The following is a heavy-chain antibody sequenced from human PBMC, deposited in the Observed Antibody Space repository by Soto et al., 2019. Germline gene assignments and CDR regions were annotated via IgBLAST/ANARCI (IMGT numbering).Heavy chain of an antibody. CDR1: GFTFSSYA. J-gene: IGHJ4*02. D-gene: IGHD6-6*01. CDR3: AKERAGSAYSSSYYFDY. V-gene: IGHV3-23*01. CDR2: ISGSGGST. Sequence: GESLKISCAASGFTFSSYAMSWVRQAPGKGLEWVSAISGSGGSTYYADSVKGRFTISRDNSKNTLYLQMNSLRAEDTAVYYCAKERAGSAYSSSYYFDYWGQGTLVTVSS.